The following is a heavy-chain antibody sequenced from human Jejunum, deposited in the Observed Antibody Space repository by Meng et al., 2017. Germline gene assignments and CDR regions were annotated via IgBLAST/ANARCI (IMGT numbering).Heavy chain of an antibody. CDR1: GFTLSTYW. J-gene: IGHJ3*02. V-gene: IGHV3-7*01. D-gene: IGHD3-22*01. Sequence: GESLKISCGASGFTLSTYWMSWVRQAPGKGLEWVANIKQDGSAKNYVDSVKGRFTISRDNAKKSLFLQMNSLRAEDPALYYCARDSAYYYESSGYRSAFDNLGQGTMVTVSS. CDR2: IKQDGSAK. CDR3: ARDSAYYYESSGYRSAFDN.